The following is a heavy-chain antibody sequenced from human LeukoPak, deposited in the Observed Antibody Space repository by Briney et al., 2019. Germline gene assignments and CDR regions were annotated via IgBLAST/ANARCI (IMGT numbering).Heavy chain of an antibody. V-gene: IGHV3-21*01. CDR3: ARDLPRTGYYYYGMDV. CDR1: GFTFSSYS. J-gene: IGHJ6*02. Sequence: SGGSLRLSCAASGFTFSSYSMNWVRQAPGKGLEWVSSISSSSSYIYYADSVKGRFTISRDNAKNSLYLQMNSLRAEDTAVYYCARDLPRTGYYYYGMDVWGQGTTVTVSS. CDR2: ISSSSSYI.